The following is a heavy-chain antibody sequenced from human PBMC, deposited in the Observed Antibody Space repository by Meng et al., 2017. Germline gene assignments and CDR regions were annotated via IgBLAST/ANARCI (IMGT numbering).Heavy chain of an antibody. CDR3: ARWWRYCSGGSCYLGDAFDI. Sequence: GESLKISCAASGFTFSSYWMHWVRQAPGKGLVWVSRINSDGSSTSYADSVKGRFTISRGNAKNTLYLQMNSLRAEDTAVYYCARWWRYCSGGSCYLGDAFDIWGQGTMVTVSS. V-gene: IGHV3-74*01. CDR2: INSDGSST. CDR1: GFTFSSYW. J-gene: IGHJ3*02. D-gene: IGHD2-15*01.